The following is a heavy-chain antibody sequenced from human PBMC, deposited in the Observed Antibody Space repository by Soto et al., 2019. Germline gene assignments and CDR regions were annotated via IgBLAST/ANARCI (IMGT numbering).Heavy chain of an antibody. CDR3: ARGLGIVATSDAFDI. CDR2: MNPNSGNT. V-gene: IGHV1-8*01. Sequence: ASVKVSCKASGYPFTSYDFNWVRQATGQGLEWMGWMNPNSGNTGYAQKFQGRVTMTRNTSISTAYMELSSLRSEDTAVYYCARGLGIVATSDAFDIWGQGTMVTVSS. J-gene: IGHJ3*02. CDR1: GYPFTSYD. D-gene: IGHD5-12*01.